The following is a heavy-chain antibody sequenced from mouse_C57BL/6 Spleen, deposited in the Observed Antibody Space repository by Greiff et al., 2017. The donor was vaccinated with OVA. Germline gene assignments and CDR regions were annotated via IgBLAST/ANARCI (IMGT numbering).Heavy chain of an antibody. J-gene: IGHJ2*01. Sequence: VQRVESGPELVKPGASVKISCKASGYAFSSSWMNWVKQRPGKGLEWIGRIYPGDGDTNYNGKFKGKATLTADKSSSTAYMQLSSLTSEDSAVYFCARPGGYDGFDCWGQGTTLTVSS. D-gene: IGHD2-2*01. CDR2: IYPGDGDT. CDR1: GYAFSSSW. V-gene: IGHV1-82*01. CDR3: ARPGGYDGFDC.